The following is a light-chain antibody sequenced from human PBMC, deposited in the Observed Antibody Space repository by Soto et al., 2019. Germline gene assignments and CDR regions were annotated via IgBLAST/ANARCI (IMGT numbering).Light chain of an antibody. J-gene: IGKJ2*01. CDR2: WAS. Sequence: DIVMTQSPDSLAVSLGERATINCKSSQSVLYSLNSKNYLAWYQQKPGQPPNLLIYWASTRESGVPERFSGSVSGTDFTLSISSVQAEDVAVYFCQQYLTTPHTFGQGTTLQIK. CDR1: QSVLYSLNSKNY. V-gene: IGKV4-1*01. CDR3: QQYLTTPHT.